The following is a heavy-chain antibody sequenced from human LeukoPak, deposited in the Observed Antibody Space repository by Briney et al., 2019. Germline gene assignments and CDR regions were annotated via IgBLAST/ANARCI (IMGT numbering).Heavy chain of an antibody. J-gene: IGHJ4*02. CDR2: ISASSSTM. V-gene: IGHV3-48*02. CDR1: GYTLTELS. D-gene: IGHD1-1*01. CDR3: ARDAGTGYIDY. Sequence: SCKVSGYTLTELSMHWVRQAPGKGLEWISYISASSSTMYYADSVKGRFTISRDNAKNSLSLQINSLRDEDTAVFYCARDAGTGYIDYWGQGTLVTVSS.